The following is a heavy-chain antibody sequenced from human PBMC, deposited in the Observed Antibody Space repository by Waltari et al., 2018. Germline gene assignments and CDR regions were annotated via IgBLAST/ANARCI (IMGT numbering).Heavy chain of an antibody. J-gene: IGHJ6*02. CDR2: ISSSSSYI. D-gene: IGHD3-22*01. CDR3: ARDSGDSSGYYSHYYYYYGMDV. CDR1: GFTFSSYS. V-gene: IGHV3-21*01. Sequence: EVQLVESGGGLVKPGGSLRLSCAASGFTFSSYSMNWVRQAPGKGLEWVSSISSSSSYIYYADSVKGRFTISRDNAKNSLYLQMNSLRAEDTAVYYCARDSGDSSGYYSHYYYYYGMDVWGQGTTVTVSS.